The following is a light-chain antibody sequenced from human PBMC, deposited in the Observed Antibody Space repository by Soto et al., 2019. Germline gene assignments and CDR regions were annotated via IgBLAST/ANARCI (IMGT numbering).Light chain of an antibody. CDR3: AAWDDSLNGYV. Sequence: QSALTQPPSASGPPGQRVTISCSGGSSNIGTNAVNWYQQLPGTAPKLLIYNNNQRPSGVPDRFSGSKSGTSASLAISGLQSEDEADYYCAAWDDSLNGYVFGTGTKVTVL. J-gene: IGLJ1*01. CDR1: SSNIGTNA. CDR2: NNN. V-gene: IGLV1-44*01.